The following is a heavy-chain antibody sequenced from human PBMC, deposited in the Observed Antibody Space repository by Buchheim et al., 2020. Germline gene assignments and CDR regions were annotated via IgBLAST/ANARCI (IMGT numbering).Heavy chain of an antibody. J-gene: IGHJ5*02. CDR2: IIPRVGTP. D-gene: IGHD3-10*01. CDR3: ASTSEYYGSGSYYNPFRS. V-gene: IGHV1-69*01. CDR1: GGSFNAYA. Sequence: QVHLVQSGTEVRKPGSSVKVSCKASGGSFNAYAISWVRQAPGQGLEWMGGIIPRVGTPNYSEKFQGRVSITADESPTTAYMELSGLRSEDTAVYYCASTSEYYGSGSYYNPFRSWGQGTL.